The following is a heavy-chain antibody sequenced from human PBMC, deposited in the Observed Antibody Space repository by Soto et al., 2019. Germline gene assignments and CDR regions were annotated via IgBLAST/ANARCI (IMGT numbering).Heavy chain of an antibody. CDR2: VIPDFGTV. J-gene: IGHJ6*02. Sequence: SVKVSCKASGGTCNSYAISWVRQVPGGGPEWMGGVIPDFGTVHSAQKFQGRVTIIADESTGSAYLELRRLRSDDTAVYSRARDPGLYVDTGMIPAYYGMDVWGQGTAVTVSS. CDR1: GGTCNSYA. CDR3: ARDPGLYVDTGMIPAYYGMDV. D-gene: IGHD3-16*01. V-gene: IGHV1-69*13.